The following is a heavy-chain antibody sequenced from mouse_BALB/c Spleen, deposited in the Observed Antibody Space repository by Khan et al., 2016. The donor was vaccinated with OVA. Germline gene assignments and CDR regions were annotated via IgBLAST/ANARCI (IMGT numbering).Heavy chain of an antibody. J-gene: IGHJ4*01. CDR2: IWGDGST. V-gene: IGHV2-3*01. CDR3: AKFTPDYYSMDY. CDR1: GFSLNSYG. D-gene: IGHD1-1*01. Sequence: VKLVESGPDLVAPSQSLSITCTVSGFSLNSYGVNWVRQPPGKGLEWLGVIWGDGSTNYHSALKSRLIISKDDSKSQVFLKLNSLQTDDTATYYCAKFTPDYYSMDYWGQGTSVTVSS.